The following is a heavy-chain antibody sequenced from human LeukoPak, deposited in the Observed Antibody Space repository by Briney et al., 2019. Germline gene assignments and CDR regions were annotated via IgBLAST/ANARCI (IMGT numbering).Heavy chain of an antibody. CDR3: ARRYCSTSCYTGSYFDY. CDR1: GRSISSGGYY. D-gene: IGHD2-2*02. CDR2: IYYSGST. J-gene: IGHJ4*02. Sequence: SETLSLTCTVSGRSISSGGYYWSWIRQHPGKGLEWFGYIYYSGSTYYTPSLKSRVTISVDASKNQFSLKLSSVTAADAAVYYCARRYCSTSCYTGSYFDYWGQGTLVTVSS. V-gene: IGHV4-31*03.